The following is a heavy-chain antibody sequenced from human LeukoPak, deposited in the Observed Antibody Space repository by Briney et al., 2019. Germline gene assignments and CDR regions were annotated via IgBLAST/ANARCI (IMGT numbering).Heavy chain of an antibody. V-gene: IGHV5-10-1*01. D-gene: IGHD2-15*01. CDR3: ARGGFYCGGGSCYLTTIYYFDY. CDR1: GYSFTSYW. Sequence: GESLKISCKGSGYSFTSYWISWVRQMPGKGLEWMGRIDPSDSYTNYSPSFQGHVTISADKSISTAYLQWSSLKASDTAMYYCARGGFYCGGGSCYLTTIYYFDYWGQGTLVTVSS. J-gene: IGHJ4*02. CDR2: IDPSDSYT.